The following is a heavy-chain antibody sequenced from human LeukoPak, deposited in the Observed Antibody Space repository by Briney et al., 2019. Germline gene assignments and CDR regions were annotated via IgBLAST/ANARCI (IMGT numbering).Heavy chain of an antibody. J-gene: IGHJ4*02. CDR2: ISYDGSNK. CDR1: GFTFSSYG. Sequence: GGSLRLSCAASGFTFSSYGMHWVRQAPGKGLEWVAVISYDGSNKYYADSVKGRFTISRDNSKNTLYLQMNSLRAEDTAVYYCAKVAVRGGYGDYVDYWGQGTLVTVSS. D-gene: IGHD4-17*01. V-gene: IGHV3-30*18. CDR3: AKVAVRGGYGDYVDY.